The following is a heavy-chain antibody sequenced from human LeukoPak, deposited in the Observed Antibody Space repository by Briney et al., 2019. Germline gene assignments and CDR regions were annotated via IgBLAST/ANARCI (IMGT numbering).Heavy chain of an antibody. J-gene: IGHJ4*02. D-gene: IGHD5-18*01. V-gene: IGHV1-18*01. Sequence: GASVKVSCKASGYPFTSYGISWVRQAPGQGLEWMGWISAYNGYTNYAQKLQGRVTMTTDTSTSTAYMELRSLRSDDTAVYYCPRSGYSDGYSDYWGQGTLVTVSS. CDR2: ISAYNGYT. CDR3: PRSGYSDGYSDY. CDR1: GYPFTSYG.